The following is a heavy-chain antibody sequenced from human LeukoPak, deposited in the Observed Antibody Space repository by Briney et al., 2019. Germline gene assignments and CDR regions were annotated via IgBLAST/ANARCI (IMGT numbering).Heavy chain of an antibody. J-gene: IGHJ6*04. CDR3: AREPQDTIFRRYGMDV. CDR2: ISSSSYI. D-gene: IGHD3-9*01. Sequence: GGSLRLSCAASGFTFSSYSMNWVRQAPGKGLEWVSSISSSSYIYYADSVKGRFTISRDNAKNSLYLQMNSLRAEDTAVYYCAREPQDTIFRRYGMDVWGKGTTVTVSS. V-gene: IGHV3-21*01. CDR1: GFTFSSYS.